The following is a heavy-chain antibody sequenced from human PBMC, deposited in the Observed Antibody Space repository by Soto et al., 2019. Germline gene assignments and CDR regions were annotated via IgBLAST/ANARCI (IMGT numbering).Heavy chain of an antibody. CDR1: GFTFSSYA. D-gene: IGHD3-22*01. J-gene: IGHJ5*02. CDR2: ISGSGGST. CDR3: AGRSYYYDSSGYPPFDP. V-gene: IGHV3-23*01. Sequence: PGGSLRLSCAASGFTFSSYAMSWVRQAPGKGLEWVSAISGSGGSTYYADSVKGRFTISRDNSKNTLYLQMNSLRAEDTAVYYCAGRSYYYDSSGYPPFDPWGQGTLVTVSS.